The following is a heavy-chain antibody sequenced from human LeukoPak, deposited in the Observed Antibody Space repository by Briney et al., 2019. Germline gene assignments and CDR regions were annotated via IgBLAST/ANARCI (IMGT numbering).Heavy chain of an antibody. CDR2: MYSSGST. CDR1: GGSISITSYY. Sequence: PSETLSLTCTVSGGSISITSYYWGWIRQPPGKGLEWFGSMYSSGSTYYNPSLKSRVTISVDTSKNQFSLKLSSVTAADTAVYYCARGPPDCSSTSCYAFDAFDIWGQGTMVTVSS. V-gene: IGHV4-39*07. CDR3: ARGPPDCSSTSCYAFDAFDI. J-gene: IGHJ3*02. D-gene: IGHD2-2*01.